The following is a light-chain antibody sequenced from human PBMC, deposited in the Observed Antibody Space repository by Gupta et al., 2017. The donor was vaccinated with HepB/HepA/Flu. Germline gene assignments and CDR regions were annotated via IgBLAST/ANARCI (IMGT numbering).Light chain of an antibody. Sequence: DIVMSQSPLSLPVAPGEPASVSCSSSQSHLDSYGYNFLHWYLQKPGQSPHLLTYLGSTRAAGAPHTSTANEPGTDFTLKISTGKATNVGLTYCRQYLQAPLTFGQGTQVEIK. CDR3: RQYLQAPLT. V-gene: IGKV2-28*01. CDR2: LGS. J-gene: IGKJ5*01. CDR1: QSHLDSYGYNF.